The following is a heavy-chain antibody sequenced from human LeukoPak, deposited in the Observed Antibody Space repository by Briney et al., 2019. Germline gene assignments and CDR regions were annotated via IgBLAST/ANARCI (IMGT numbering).Heavy chain of an antibody. J-gene: IGHJ4*02. CDR3: ARAPEVLLAGFDY. Sequence: SETLSLTCTVSGGSISSGGYYWSWIRQHPGKGLEWIGYIYYSGSTYYNPSLKSRVTISVDTSKNQSSLKLSSGTAADTAVYYCARAPEVLLAGFDYWGQGTLVTVSS. V-gene: IGHV4-31*03. CDR1: GGSISSGGYY. D-gene: IGHD2-15*01. CDR2: IYYSGST.